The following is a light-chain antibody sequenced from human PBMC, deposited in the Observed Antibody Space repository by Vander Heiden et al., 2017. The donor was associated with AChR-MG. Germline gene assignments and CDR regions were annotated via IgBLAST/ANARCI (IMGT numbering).Light chain of an antibody. CDR1: SSNIGKNA. CDR3: AAWDDRLNGRV. J-gene: IGLJ3*02. Sequence: QSVLTPPPSVSEAPRQRVTISCSGSSSNIGKNAVNWYQQLAGKAPKLLIYYDDLLPSGVSDRFSGYKSGTSASLAISGLQSEDEADYYCAAWDDRLNGRVFGGGTKLTVL. V-gene: IGLV1-36*01. CDR2: YDD.